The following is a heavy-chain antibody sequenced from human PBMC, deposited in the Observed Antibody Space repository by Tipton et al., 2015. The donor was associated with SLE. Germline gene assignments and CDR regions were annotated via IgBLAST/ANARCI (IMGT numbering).Heavy chain of an antibody. Sequence: TLSLTCTVSGGSISNYYWSWIRQPPGKGLYWIGYIYYSGSTNYNPSLKSRVTISVDTSKNQFSLKLSSVTAADTALYYCARTATSGAVGWYSDLWGRGTLVTVSS. CDR2: IYYSGST. CDR1: GGSISNYY. D-gene: IGHD2-15*01. CDR3: ARTATSGAVGWYSDL. J-gene: IGHJ2*01. V-gene: IGHV4-59*01.